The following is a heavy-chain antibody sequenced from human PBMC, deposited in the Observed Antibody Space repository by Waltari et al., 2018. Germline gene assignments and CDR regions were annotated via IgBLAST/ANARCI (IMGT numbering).Heavy chain of an antibody. CDR1: GARIMSSNW. J-gene: IGHJ4*02. Sequence: QVQLQASGPGLVKPSGTLSLTCVLSGARIMSSNWWNWVRQSPGRGLEWVGETYYTGSTNDNPSLQRRVTISVDNSKKEFSRRLTSVTAADTGVYYCARRSSSYEHWGQGTLVTVSS. D-gene: IGHD3-10*01. V-gene: IGHV4-4*02. CDR3: ARRSSSYEH. CDR2: TYYTGST.